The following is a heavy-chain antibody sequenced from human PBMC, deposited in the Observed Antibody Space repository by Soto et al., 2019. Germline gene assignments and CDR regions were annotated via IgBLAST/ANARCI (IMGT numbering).Heavy chain of an antibody. CDR2: IMQDGSDK. CDR3: ASKRLYFYGLAV. V-gene: IGHV3-7*01. J-gene: IGHJ6*02. CDR1: GFSLSTSW. Sequence: EVQLVESGGGLVQPGGSLRLSCTASGFSLSTSWMTWVRQAPGKGLEWVANIMQDGSDKYYVDSVKGRFTISRDNAKNSVYLQMTSLRAGDTDVYYCASKRLYFYGLAVWGQGATVTVSS.